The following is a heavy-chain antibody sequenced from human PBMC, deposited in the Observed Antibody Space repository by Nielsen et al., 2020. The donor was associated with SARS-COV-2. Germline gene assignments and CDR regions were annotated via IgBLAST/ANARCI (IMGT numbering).Heavy chain of an antibody. J-gene: IGHJ4*02. CDR3: ARLGTAAGLDY. CDR1: GFTFSSYS. D-gene: IGHD6-13*01. Sequence: GGSLRLSCAASGFTFSSYSMNWVRQAPGKGLEWVSSISSSSSYIYYADSVKGRFTISRDNAKNSLYLQMNSLRPEDTAVYYCARLGTAAGLDYWGQGTLVTVSS. CDR2: ISSSSSYI. V-gene: IGHV3-21*01.